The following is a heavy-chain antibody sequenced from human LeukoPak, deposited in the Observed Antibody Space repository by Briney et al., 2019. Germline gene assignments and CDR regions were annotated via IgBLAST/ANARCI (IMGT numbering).Heavy chain of an antibody. CDR3: ARGGWGTGIDY. J-gene: IGHJ4*02. V-gene: IGHV3-74*03. Sequence: PGGSLRLSCAASGFTFSGYWMHWVRQAPGKGLVWVSYISSDGSVTTYADSVKGRFTISINNANNTVDLQMNSLRAVDTSFYYGARGGWGTGIDYLGQGTLVTVSS. CDR2: ISSDGSVT. CDR1: GFTFSGYW. D-gene: IGHD1-1*01.